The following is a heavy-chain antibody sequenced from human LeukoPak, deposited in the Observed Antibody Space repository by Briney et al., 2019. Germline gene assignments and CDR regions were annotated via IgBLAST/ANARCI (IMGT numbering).Heavy chain of an antibody. CDR2: ISGSGGSK. CDR1: GFTFSTYG. J-gene: IGHJ4*02. D-gene: IGHD6-13*01. V-gene: IGHV3-23*01. CDR3: AKRRPAAGPTPSDY. Sequence: GGTLRLSCAASGFTFSTYGMSWVRQAPGKGLEWVSGISGSGGSKYYADSVKGRFTISRDNSKITLDLQMNSLRAEDRSVYYCAKRRPAAGPTPSDYWGQGTLVTVSS.